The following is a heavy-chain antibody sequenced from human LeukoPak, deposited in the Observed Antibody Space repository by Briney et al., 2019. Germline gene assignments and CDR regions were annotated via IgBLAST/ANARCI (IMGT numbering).Heavy chain of an antibody. V-gene: IGHV5-51*01. CDR1: GYSFTSYW. CDR3: ARRCSSTSCYSTVTTRAFDI. Sequence: PGESLKISCKGSGYSFTSYWIGWVRQMPGKGLEWMGIVYPGDSDTRYSPSFQGQVTISADKSISTAYLQWTGLKASDTAMYYCARRCSSTSCYSTVTTRAFDIWGQGTMVTVSS. D-gene: IGHD2-2*01. J-gene: IGHJ3*02. CDR2: VYPGDSDT.